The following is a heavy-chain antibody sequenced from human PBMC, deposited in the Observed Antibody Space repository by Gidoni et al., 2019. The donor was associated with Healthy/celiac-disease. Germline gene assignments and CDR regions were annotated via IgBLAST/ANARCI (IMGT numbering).Heavy chain of an antibody. CDR3: ARAAPAHYGDYADWYFDL. CDR1: GGSISSGGYS. Sequence: QLQLQESGSGLVKPSQTLSLTCAVSGGSISSGGYSWSWLRQPPGKGLEWIGYIYHSGSTYYNPSLKSRVTISVDRSKNQFSLKLSSVTAADTAVYYCARAAPAHYGDYADWYFDLWGRGTLVTVSS. V-gene: IGHV4-30-2*01. J-gene: IGHJ2*01. D-gene: IGHD4-17*01. CDR2: IYHSGST.